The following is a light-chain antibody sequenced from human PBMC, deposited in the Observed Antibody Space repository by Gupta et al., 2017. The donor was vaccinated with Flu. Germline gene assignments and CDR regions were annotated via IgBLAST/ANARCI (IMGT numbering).Light chain of an antibody. CDR3: CSYAGSNNWV. CDR1: SSDVGSYNI. CDR2: EVS. J-gene: IGLJ3*02. V-gene: IGLV2-23*02. Sequence: STTISFPATSSDVGSYNIVSWYHQEPGKPHKLMIYEVSKRPSGAATRFSGSKSGNASSLTISGLQAEDEADYYCCSYAGSNNWVFGGGTKLTVL.